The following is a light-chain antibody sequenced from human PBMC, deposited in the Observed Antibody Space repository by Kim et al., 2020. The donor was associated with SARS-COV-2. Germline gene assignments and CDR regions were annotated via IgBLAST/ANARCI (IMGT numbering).Light chain of an antibody. CDR1: QYFTSSS. CDR2: GAS. V-gene: IGKV3-20*01. Sequence: LSPGESSTLSCRASQYFTSSSLGWYQQKPGQAPRLLIYGASSRATGIPDRFSGSGSGTDFTLTISRLEPEDFAVYYCQLYGSSPYTFGQGTKLEI. CDR3: QLYGSSPYT. J-gene: IGKJ2*01.